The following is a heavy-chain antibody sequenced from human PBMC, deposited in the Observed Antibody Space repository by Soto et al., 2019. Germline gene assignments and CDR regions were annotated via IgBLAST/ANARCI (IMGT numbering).Heavy chain of an antibody. J-gene: IGHJ4*02. D-gene: IGHD6-19*01. Sequence: PSETLSLTCTVSGGSISSYYWSWIRQPPGKGLEWIGYIYYSGSTNYNPSLKSRVTISVDTSKNQFSLKLSSVTAADTAVYYCAREYSSREVFDYWGQGTLVTVSS. CDR2: IYYSGST. CDR1: GGSISSYY. CDR3: AREYSSREVFDY. V-gene: IGHV4-59*01.